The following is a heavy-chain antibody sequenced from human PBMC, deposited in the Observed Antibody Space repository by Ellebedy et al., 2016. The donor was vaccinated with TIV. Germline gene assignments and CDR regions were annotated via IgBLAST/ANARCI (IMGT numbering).Heavy chain of an antibody. D-gene: IGHD1-7*01. CDR3: AGGGTGTRGLGY. V-gene: IGHV3-30*03. J-gene: IGHJ4*02. CDR1: GFTFSSYG. CDR2: ISYDGSNK. Sequence: GESLKISCAASGFTFSSYGMHWVRQAPGKGLEWVAVISYDGSNKYYADSVKGRFTISRDNSKNTLYLQMNSLRAEDTAVYYCAGGGTGTRGLGYWGQGTLVTVSS.